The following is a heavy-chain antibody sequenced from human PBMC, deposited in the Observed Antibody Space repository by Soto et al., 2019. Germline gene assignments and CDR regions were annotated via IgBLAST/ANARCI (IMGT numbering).Heavy chain of an antibody. V-gene: IGHV3-48*02. CDR1: GFTFSSYS. D-gene: IGHD6-19*01. CDR3: ARGEAGPGIAAAGSEGIAVAGTPPLGYYYYGMDV. J-gene: IGHJ6*02. CDR2: ISSSSSTI. Sequence: GGSLRLSCAASGFTFSSYSMNWVRQAPGKGLEWVSYISSSSSTIYYADSVKGRFTISRDNAKNSLYLQMNSLRDEDTAVYYCARGEAGPGIAAAGSEGIAVAGTPPLGYYYYGMDVWGQGTTVTVSS.